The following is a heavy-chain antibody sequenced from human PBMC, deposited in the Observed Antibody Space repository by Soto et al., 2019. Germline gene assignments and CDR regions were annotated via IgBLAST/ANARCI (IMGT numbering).Heavy chain of an antibody. CDR1: GESFSGYY. CDR3: ARAGSSSWYSNWFDP. D-gene: IGHD6-13*01. Sequence: PSETLSLTCPVYGESFSGYYWRWIRQPPGKGLEWIGKINHSGSTNYNPSLKSRVTISVDTSKNQFSLKLSSVTAADTAVYYCARAGSSSWYSNWFDPWGQGTLVTVSS. V-gene: IGHV4-34*01. CDR2: INHSGST. J-gene: IGHJ5*02.